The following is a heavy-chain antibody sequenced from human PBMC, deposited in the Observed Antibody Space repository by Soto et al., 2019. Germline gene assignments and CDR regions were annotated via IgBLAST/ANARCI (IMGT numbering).Heavy chain of an antibody. Sequence: SETLSLTCTVSGVSISTYCWSWIRQPPGKGLEWIGYISYSGRTNYNPSLKSRVTISVDTSKNHFSLSLMSVTAADTAVYYCARGNRQKWLGDNWLDPWGQGTLVTVSS. CDR3: ARGNRQKWLGDNWLDP. V-gene: IGHV4-59*01. CDR2: ISYSGRT. CDR1: GVSISTYC. J-gene: IGHJ5*02. D-gene: IGHD6-19*01.